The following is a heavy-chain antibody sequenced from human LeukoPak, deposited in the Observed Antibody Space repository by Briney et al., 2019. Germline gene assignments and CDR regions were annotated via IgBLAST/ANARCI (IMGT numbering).Heavy chain of an antibody. Sequence: NPSETLSLTCAVYGGSFSGYYWSWIRQPPGKGLEWIGYIYYSGSTNYNPSLKSRVTISVDTSKNQFSLKLSSVTAADTAVYYCASFYSSWYSVDYWGQGTLVTVSS. CDR3: ASFYSSWYSVDY. D-gene: IGHD6-13*01. CDR2: IYYSGST. V-gene: IGHV4-59*08. CDR1: GGSFSGYY. J-gene: IGHJ4*02.